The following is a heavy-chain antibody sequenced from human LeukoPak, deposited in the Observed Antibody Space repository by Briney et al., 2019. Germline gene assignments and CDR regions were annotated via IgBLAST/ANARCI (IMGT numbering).Heavy chain of an antibody. D-gene: IGHD3-22*01. J-gene: IGHJ3*01. CDR2: IYRTGST. CDR1: GGSISSGAY. Sequence: SETLSLTCTVSGGSISSGAYWGWVRQLPGKGLEWIATIYRTGSTYYNPSLESRVSISIDTSKNQFSLKLNSVTAADTAVYYCANSWYYYDSSGLPKADAFDRWGQGTLVTVSS. CDR3: ANSWYYYDSSGLPKADAFDR. V-gene: IGHV4-38-2*02.